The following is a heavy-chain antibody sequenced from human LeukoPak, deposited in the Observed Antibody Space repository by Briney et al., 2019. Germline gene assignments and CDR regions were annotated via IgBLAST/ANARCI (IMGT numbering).Heavy chain of an antibody. CDR3: VREYYGSGSYDY. D-gene: IGHD3-10*01. CDR2: IKQDGSER. CDR1: GFTSRGYL. J-gene: IGHJ4*02. V-gene: IGHV3-7*01. Sequence: GGSLRLSCAASGFTSRGYLMAWVRQAPGKGLEWVANIKQDGSERHCVDSVKGRFTISRDNSKNSLYLQMNSLRAEDTAVYYCVREYYGSGSYDYWGQGTLVTVSS.